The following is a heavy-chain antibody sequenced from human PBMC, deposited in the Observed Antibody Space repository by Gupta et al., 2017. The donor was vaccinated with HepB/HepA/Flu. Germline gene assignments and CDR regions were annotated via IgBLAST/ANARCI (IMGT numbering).Heavy chain of an antibody. CDR3: ARGRIVVVPAAIRGLYSKNWFDP. CDR2: INHRGST. V-gene: IGHV4-34*01. J-gene: IGHJ5*02. D-gene: IGHD2-2*01. CDR1: GGSFSGYY. Sequence: QVQLQQWGAGLLKPSETLSLTCAVDGGSFSGYYWSWIRQPPGKGLEWIGEINHRGSTNYNPSLKSRVTISVDTSKNQFSLKLSSVTAADTAVYYCARGRIVVVPAAIRGLYSKNWFDPWGQGTLVTVSS.